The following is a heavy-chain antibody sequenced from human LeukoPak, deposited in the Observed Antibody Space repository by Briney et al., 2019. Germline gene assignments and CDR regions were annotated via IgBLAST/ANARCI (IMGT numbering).Heavy chain of an antibody. V-gene: IGHV4-39*02. J-gene: IGHJ4*02. CDR1: GDSISSSHYY. D-gene: IGHD4-11*01. Sequence: SETLSLTCTVSGDSISSSHYYWGWIRQSPGKGLEWIGSIYSGGETHYNPSLNSRVTIFLDASKNRFSLNLISVTATDTAVYYCVRDYSNFVQGDWGQGTLVTVSS. CDR2: IYSGGET. CDR3: VRDYSNFVQGD.